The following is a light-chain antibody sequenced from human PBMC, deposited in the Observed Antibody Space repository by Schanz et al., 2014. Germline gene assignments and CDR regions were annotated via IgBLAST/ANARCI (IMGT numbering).Light chain of an antibody. CDR3: QQYGSSPRT. CDR1: QSVTSS. Sequence: EIVMTQSPATLSVSPGDRATLSCRASQSVTSSLAWYQQKPGQAPRLLIYGASTRATGIPARFSGSGSGTEFTLTISSLQSEDFAVYYCQQYGSSPRTFGQGTKVEIK. V-gene: IGKV3-15*01. CDR2: GAS. J-gene: IGKJ1*01.